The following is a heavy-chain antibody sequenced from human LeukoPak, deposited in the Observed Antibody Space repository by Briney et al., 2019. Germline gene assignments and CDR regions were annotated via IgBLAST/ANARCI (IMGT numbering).Heavy chain of an antibody. V-gene: IGHV3-48*02. Sequence: HAGGSLRLSCVASRITLSSYSMNWVHQAPGKGLEWVSYISTSSSTIYYADSVKGRFTISRDNAKNSLYLQMNSLRDEDTAVYYCARRHGDYLGGFEYWGQGTLVTVSS. J-gene: IGHJ4*02. CDR1: RITLSSYS. CDR3: ARRHGDYLGGFEY. CDR2: ISTSSSTI. D-gene: IGHD4-17*01.